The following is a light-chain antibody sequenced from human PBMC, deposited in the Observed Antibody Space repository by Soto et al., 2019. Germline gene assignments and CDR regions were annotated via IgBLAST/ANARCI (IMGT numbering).Light chain of an antibody. V-gene: IGLV2-14*02. CDR2: EVA. Sequence: QSALTQPASVSVSPGQSITVSCAGTSSDIGSHNLVSWYQHRPDKAPKLLIYEVADRPSGVSDRFSGSKSGNTASLTISGLRAEDEADYYCSSYTSITTYVFGTGTKVTVL. CDR3: SSYTSITTYV. CDR1: SSDIGSHNL. J-gene: IGLJ1*01.